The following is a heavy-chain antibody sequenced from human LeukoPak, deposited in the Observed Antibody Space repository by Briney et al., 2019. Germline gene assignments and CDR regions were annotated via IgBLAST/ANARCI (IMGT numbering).Heavy chain of an antibody. Sequence: ASVKVSCKASGYSFTSHDINWVRQATGHGLEWMGWMNPNSGNTGYAQKFQGRVTMTTDTSMKTAYIELSSLRSEDTAVYYCARAGRKYAFDYWGQGTLVTVSS. CDR2: MNPNSGNT. CDR1: GYSFTSHD. J-gene: IGHJ4*02. V-gene: IGHV1-8*01. CDR3: ARAGRKYAFDY.